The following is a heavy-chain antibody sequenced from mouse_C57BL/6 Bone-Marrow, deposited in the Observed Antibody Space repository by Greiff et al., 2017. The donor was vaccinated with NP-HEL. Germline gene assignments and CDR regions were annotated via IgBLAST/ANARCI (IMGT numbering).Heavy chain of an antibody. V-gene: IGHV14-1*01. D-gene: IGHD1-1*01. J-gene: IGHJ4*01. Sequence: EVQVVESGAELVRPGASVKLSCTASGFNIKDYYMHWVKQRPEQGLEWIGRIDPEDGDTEYAPKFQGKATMTADTSSNTAYLQLSSLTSEDTAVYYCTTVYYYGTRDYAMDYWGQGTSVTVSS. CDR2: IDPEDGDT. CDR1: GFNIKDYY. CDR3: TTVYYYGTRDYAMDY.